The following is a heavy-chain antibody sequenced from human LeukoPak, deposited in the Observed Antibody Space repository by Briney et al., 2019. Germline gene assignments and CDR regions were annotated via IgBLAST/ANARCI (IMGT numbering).Heavy chain of an antibody. Sequence: ASETLSLTCTVSGAPLAGIGTTGAWFARPQEKGREGWGNIYYSGSTYYNPSLKSRVTISVDTSKNQFSLKLSSVTAADTAVYYCASPSIAVAGQDAFDIWGQGTMVTVSS. D-gene: IGHD6-19*01. CDR3: ASPSIAVAGQDAFDI. J-gene: IGHJ3*02. V-gene: IGHV4-39*01. CDR1: GAPLAGIGTT. CDR2: IYYSGST.